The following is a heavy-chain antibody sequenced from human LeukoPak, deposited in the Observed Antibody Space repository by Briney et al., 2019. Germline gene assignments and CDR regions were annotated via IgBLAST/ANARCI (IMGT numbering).Heavy chain of an antibody. CDR3: ARLIGDIAVSGTSWFDP. J-gene: IGHJ5*02. D-gene: IGHD6-19*01. V-gene: IGHV4-59*11. CDR1: GGSISSHY. Sequence: PSETLSLTCTVSGGSISSHYWSWIRQAPGKGLEWIGYIYYSGSTNYNPSLKSRVTISVDTSKNQFSLKLSSVTAADTAMYYYARLIGDIAVSGTSWFDPWGQGTLVTVSP. CDR2: IYYSGST.